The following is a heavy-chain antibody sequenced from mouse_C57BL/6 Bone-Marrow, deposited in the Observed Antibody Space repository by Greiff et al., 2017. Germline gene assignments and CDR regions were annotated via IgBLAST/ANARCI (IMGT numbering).Heavy chain of an antibody. Sequence: DVKLVESEGGLVQPGSSMKLSCKASGFTFSDYYMAWVRPVPEKGLEWVANINYDGSSTSYLDSLKSRFIISGDNAKNILYLQMSSLKSEDTATYYCARVVLLRSFSWCFDDWGTGTTVTVSS. CDR2: INYDGSST. CDR1: GFTFSDYY. CDR3: ARVVLLRSFSWCFDD. J-gene: IGHJ1*03. V-gene: IGHV5-16*01. D-gene: IGHD1-1*01.